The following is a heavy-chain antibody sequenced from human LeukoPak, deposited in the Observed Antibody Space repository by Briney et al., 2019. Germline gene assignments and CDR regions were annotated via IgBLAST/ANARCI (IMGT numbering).Heavy chain of an antibody. D-gene: IGHD5-18*01. J-gene: IGHJ4*02. V-gene: IGHV3-11*04. Sequence: GGSLRLSCAASGFTFSDYYMSWIRQAPGKGLEWVSYISSSSSTIYYADSVKGRFTISRDNAKNSLYLQMNSLRAEDTAVYYCARNKKGDRYTYGHDYWGQGTLVTVSS. CDR3: ARNKKGDRYTYGHDY. CDR2: ISSSSSTI. CDR1: GFTFSDYY.